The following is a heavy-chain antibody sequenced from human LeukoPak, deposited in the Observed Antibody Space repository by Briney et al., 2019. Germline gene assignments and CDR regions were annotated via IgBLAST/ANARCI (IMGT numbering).Heavy chain of an antibody. CDR1: GFTFSAHN. V-gene: IGHV3-21*01. J-gene: IGHJ4*02. CDR3: VRDGYSGYDRAFDY. Sequence: GGSLRLSCAASGFTFSAHNMNWVRRTPGKGLEWVSSITTSSSYMFYADSVRGRFTISRDNAKNSLYLQMNSLRAEDTGVYYCVRDGYSGYDRAFDYWGQGTLVNVSS. CDR2: ITTSSSYM. D-gene: IGHD5-12*01.